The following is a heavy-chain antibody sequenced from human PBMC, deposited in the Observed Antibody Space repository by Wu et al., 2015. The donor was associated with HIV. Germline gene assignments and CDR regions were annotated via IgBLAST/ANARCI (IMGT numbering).Heavy chain of an antibody. CDR1: GGTFSSYA. V-gene: IGHV1-69*05. J-gene: IGHJ6*02. D-gene: IGHD4-17*01. Sequence: QVQLVQSGAEVKKPGSSVKVSCKASGGTFSSYAISWVRQAPGQGLEWMGGIIPIFGTANYAQKFQGRVTITTDESTSTAYMELSSLRSEDTAVYYCARDTVTSPQVHYGYYYGMDVWGQGTTVTVSS. CDR3: ARDTVTSPQVHYGYYYGMDV. CDR2: IIPIFGTA.